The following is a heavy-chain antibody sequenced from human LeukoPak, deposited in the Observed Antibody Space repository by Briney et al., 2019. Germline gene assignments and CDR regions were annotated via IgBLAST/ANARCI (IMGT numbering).Heavy chain of an antibody. J-gene: IGHJ4*02. CDR1: GGSFSGYY. CDR3: ARGVPYASWSGPHYSDY. V-gene: IGHV4-34*01. CDR2: INHSGST. Sequence: SETLSLTCAVYGGSFSGYYWSWIRQPPGKGLEWIGEINHSGSTNYNPSLKSRVTISVDTSKNQFSLKLSSVTAADTAVYYCARGVPYASWSGPHYSDYWGQGTLVTVSS. D-gene: IGHD3-3*01.